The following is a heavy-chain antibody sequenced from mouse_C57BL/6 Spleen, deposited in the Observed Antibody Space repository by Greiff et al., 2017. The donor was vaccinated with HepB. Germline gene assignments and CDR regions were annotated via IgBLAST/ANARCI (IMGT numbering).Heavy chain of an antibody. Sequence: QVQLKQPGAELVMPGASVKLSCKASGYTFTSYWMHWVKQRPGQGLEWIGEIDPSDSYTNYNQKFKGKSTLTVDKSSSTAYMQLSSLTSEDSAVYYCAREAAGITTVVATRDWFAYWGQGTLVTVSA. D-gene: IGHD1-1*01. CDR3: AREAAGITTVVATRDWFAY. CDR2: IDPSDSYT. CDR1: GYTFTSYW. J-gene: IGHJ3*01. V-gene: IGHV1-69*01.